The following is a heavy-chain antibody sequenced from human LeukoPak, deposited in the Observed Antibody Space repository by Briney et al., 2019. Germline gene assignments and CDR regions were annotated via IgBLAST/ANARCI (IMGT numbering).Heavy chain of an antibody. J-gene: IGHJ4*02. CDR1: GFTFSSYA. CDR3: ARDWGDGYNYDY. D-gene: IGHD5-24*01. CDR2: ISGSGGST. Sequence: GGSLRLSCAASGFTFSSYAMSWVRQAPGKGLEWVSAISGSGGSTYYADSVKGRFTISRDNSKNTLYLQMNSLRAEDTAVYYCARDWGDGYNYDYWGQGTLVTVSS. V-gene: IGHV3-23*01.